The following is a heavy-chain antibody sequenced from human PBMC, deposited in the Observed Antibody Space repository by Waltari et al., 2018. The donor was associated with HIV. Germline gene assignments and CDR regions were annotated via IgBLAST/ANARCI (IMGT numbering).Heavy chain of an antibody. CDR1: CGSTSGGLYY. Sequence: QVQLQESGPGLVRPSPTLSLTCTASCGSTSGGLYYWSWIRQPAGKGLEWIGRIYTSGSTNYNPSLKSRVTISLDTSKNQFSLKLSSVTAADTAVYYCARGEAAYWYFDLWGRGTLVTVSS. J-gene: IGHJ2*01. V-gene: IGHV4-61*02. D-gene: IGHD6-13*01. CDR3: ARGEAAYWYFDL. CDR2: IYTSGST.